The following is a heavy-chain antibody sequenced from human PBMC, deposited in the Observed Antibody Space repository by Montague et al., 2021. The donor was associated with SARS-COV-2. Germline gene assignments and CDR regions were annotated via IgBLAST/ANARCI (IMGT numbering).Heavy chain of an antibody. Sequence: SETLSLTCSVSGDSIGSKGYYWDWIRQSPGKGLEWIGTIYSGGTVSYSGTTYYNPSLKSRVTISVDTSKNQFSLKLTSVTASDTAVYYCARGIRHDYGDSHYFDYWGQGALVTVSS. CDR1: GDSIGSKGYY. CDR2: IYSGGTVSYSGTT. V-gene: IGHV4-39*01. D-gene: IGHD4-17*01. CDR3: ARGIRHDYGDSHYFDY. J-gene: IGHJ4*02.